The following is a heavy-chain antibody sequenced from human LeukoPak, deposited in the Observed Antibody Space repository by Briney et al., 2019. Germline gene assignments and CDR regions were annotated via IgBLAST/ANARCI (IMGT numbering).Heavy chain of an antibody. J-gene: IGHJ3*01. CDR2: ISSSSTYK. CDR1: GFTFSTYT. CDR3: ANFNCNDHRNDFDL. V-gene: IGHV3-21*01. D-gene: IGHD1-20*01. Sequence: GGTLRLSCAVSGFTFSTYTMNWVRQAPGKGLEWVLSISSSSTYKYYADAVKGRFTISRDNAKNSLYLQMNSQRAEDTAVYYCANFNCNDHRNDFDLWGQGTKATVSS.